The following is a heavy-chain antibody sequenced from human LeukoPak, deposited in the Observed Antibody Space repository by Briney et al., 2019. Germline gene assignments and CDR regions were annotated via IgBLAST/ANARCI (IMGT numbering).Heavy chain of an antibody. V-gene: IGHV4-34*01. J-gene: IGHJ4*02. CDR3: AAVYYDFWSGYYPY. Sequence: SETLSPTCTVSGGSISSYYWSWIRQPPGKGLEWIGEINHSGSTNYNPSLKSRVTISVDTSKNQFSLKLSSVTAADTAVYYCAAVYYDFWSGYYPYWGQGTLVTVSS. D-gene: IGHD3-3*01. CDR1: GGSISSYY. CDR2: INHSGST.